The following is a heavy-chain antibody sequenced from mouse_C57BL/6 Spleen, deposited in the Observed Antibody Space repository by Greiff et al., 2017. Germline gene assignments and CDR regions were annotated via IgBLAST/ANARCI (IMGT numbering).Heavy chain of an antibody. CDR1: GYTFTSYW. Sequence: VKLQQSGAELVKPGASVKMSCKASGYTFTSYWITWVKQRPGQGLEWIGDIYPGSGSTNYNEKFKSKATLTVDTSSSTAYMQLSSLTSEDSAVYYCARYYDGYSWFAYWGQGTLVTVSA. D-gene: IGHD2-3*01. J-gene: IGHJ3*01. V-gene: IGHV1-55*01. CDR3: ARYYDGYSWFAY. CDR2: IYPGSGST.